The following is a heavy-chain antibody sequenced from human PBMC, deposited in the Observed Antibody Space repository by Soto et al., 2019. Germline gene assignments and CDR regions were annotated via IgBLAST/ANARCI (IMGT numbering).Heavy chain of an antibody. V-gene: IGHV3-15*01. J-gene: IGHJ4*02. CDR2: IRSITHGGGT. CDR3: TTDWWGEYQFDS. Sequence: EVQLVESGGGLVKPGGSLRLSCAASGLTFSNAWMSWVRQAPGKGLEWVGRIRSITHGGGTDYAEPVKGRFSVSTDDTTNTLYPQMNSLRIDDTAVYYCTTDWWGEYQFDSWGQGTLVTVSS. CDR1: GLTFSNAW. D-gene: IGHD2-2*01.